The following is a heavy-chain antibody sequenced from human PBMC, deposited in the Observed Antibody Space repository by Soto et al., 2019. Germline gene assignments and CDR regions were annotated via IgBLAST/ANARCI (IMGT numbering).Heavy chain of an antibody. CDR1: GGTFSSYA. V-gene: IGHV1-69*13. Sequence: ASVKVSCKASGGTFSSYAISWVRQAPGQGLEWMGGIIPIFGTANYAQKFQGRVTITADESTSTAYMELSSLRSEDTAVYYCARGRITFGGVIANQRYYFDYWGQGTLVTVSS. J-gene: IGHJ4*02. D-gene: IGHD3-16*02. CDR2: IIPIFGTA. CDR3: ARGRITFGGVIANQRYYFDY.